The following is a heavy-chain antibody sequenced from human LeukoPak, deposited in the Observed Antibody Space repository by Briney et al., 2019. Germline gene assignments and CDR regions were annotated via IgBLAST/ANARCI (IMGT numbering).Heavy chain of an antibody. J-gene: IGHJ4*02. Sequence: GGSLRLSCAASGFTFGSYSMNWVRQAPGKGLEWVSYIGSSSNAIYYADSVKGRFTISRDNAKNSLYLQMHSLRDEDTAVYYCATYWNWGQGTLVTVSS. CDR3: ATYWN. CDR2: IGSSSNAI. V-gene: IGHV3-48*02. D-gene: IGHD2-15*01. CDR1: GFTFGSYS.